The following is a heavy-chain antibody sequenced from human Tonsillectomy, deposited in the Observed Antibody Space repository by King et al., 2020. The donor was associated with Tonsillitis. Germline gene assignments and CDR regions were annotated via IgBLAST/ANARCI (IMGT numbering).Heavy chain of an antibody. V-gene: IGHV1-46*01. D-gene: IGHD1-26*01. J-gene: IGHJ3*02. CDR3: ARAVGATTMEQSGNDAFDI. Sequence: QLVQSGAEVKKPGASVKVSCKASRYTFTSYYMHWVRQAPGQGLEWMGIINPSGGSTSYAQKFQGRVTMTRDTSTSTVYMELRSLRSEDTAVYYCARAVGATTMEQSGNDAFDIWGQGTMVTVSS. CDR1: RYTFTSYY. CDR2: INPSGGST.